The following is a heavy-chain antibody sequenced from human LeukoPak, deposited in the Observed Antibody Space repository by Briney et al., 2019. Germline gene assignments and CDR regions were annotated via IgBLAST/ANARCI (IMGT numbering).Heavy chain of an antibody. D-gene: IGHD2-8*02. V-gene: IGHV3-74*01. CDR2: INSDGSAT. CDR3: VTYSTGLYKGIEF. J-gene: IGHJ4*02. Sequence: PGGSLRLSCAASGFPFSSYWMHWVRHVPGEGLLWVSRINSDGSATIYADSVRGRFTICRDNAKNTLYLQMSGLRGEDTAVYYCVTYSTGLYKGIEFWGQGTLVTVSS. CDR1: GFPFSSYW.